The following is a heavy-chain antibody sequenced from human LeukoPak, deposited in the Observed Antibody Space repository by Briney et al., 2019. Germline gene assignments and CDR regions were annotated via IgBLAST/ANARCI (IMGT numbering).Heavy chain of an antibody. J-gene: IGHJ4*02. CDR2: IRYDGSNK. CDR1: GFTFSSYG. CDR3: AKVAYSGYQYYFDY. V-gene: IGHV3-30*02. Sequence: GGSLRLSCAASGFTFSSYGMHWVRQAPCKGLEWVAFIRYDGSNKYYADSVKGRFTISRDNSKNTLYLQMNSLRAEDTAVYYCAKVAYSGYQYYFDYWGQGTLVTVSS. D-gene: IGHD5-12*01.